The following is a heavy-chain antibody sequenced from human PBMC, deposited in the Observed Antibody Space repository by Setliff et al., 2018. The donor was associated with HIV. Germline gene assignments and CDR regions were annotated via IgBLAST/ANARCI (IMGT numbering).Heavy chain of an antibody. CDR1: GGSISSYY. CDR2: IYYSGST. V-gene: IGHV4-59*08. CDR3: ARQAIFGYYDSSGYLDY. Sequence: SETLSLTCTVSGGSISSYYWSWIRQPPGKGLEWIGYIYYSGSTNYNPSLKSRVTISVDTSKNQFSLRLSSVTASDTAVYYCARQAIFGYYDSSGYLDYWGQGTLVT. J-gene: IGHJ4*02. D-gene: IGHD3-22*01.